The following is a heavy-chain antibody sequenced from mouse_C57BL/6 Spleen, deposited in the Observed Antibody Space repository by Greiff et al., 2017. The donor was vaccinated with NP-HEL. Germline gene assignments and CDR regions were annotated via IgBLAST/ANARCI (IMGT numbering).Heavy chain of an antibody. D-gene: IGHD1-1*01. J-gene: IGHJ2*01. CDR2: IDPANGNT. Sequence: VQLKESVAELVRPGASVKLSCTASGFNIKNTYMHWVKQRPEQGLEWIGRIDPANGNTKYAPKFQGKATITADTSSNTAYLQLSSLTSEDTAIYYCARDTTVVEGYFDYWGQGTTLTVSS. V-gene: IGHV14-3*01. CDR1: GFNIKNTY. CDR3: ARDTTVVEGYFDY.